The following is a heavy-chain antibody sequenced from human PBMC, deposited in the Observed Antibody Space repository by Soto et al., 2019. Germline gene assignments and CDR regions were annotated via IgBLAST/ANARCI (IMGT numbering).Heavy chain of an antibody. J-gene: IGHJ4*02. Sequence: TLSLTCTVSGGSISSGGSYWSWIRQHPGKGLEWIGYIYYSGSTYYNPSLKSRVTISVDTSKNQFYLKLSSVTAADTAVYYCARWYHKTYYYTRXGXYFDYWGQGTXVTVSS. D-gene: IGHD3-10*01. V-gene: IGHV4-31*03. CDR2: IYYSGST. CDR1: GGSISSGGSY. CDR3: ARWYHKTYYYTRXGXYFDY.